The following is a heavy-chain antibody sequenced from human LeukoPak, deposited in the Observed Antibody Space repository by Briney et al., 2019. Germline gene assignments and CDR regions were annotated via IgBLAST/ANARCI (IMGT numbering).Heavy chain of an antibody. CDR2: INPSGGST. J-gene: IGHJ4*02. CDR1: GYTFTSYY. V-gene: IGHV1-46*01. D-gene: IGHD4-17*01. CDR3: ARSYGDFYFDY. Sequence: GTSVKVSCKASGYTFTSYYMHWVRQAPGRGLEWMGMINPSGGSTSYAQKFQGRVTMTRDTSTSTVYMELSSLRSEDTAVYYCARSYGDFYFDYWGQGTLVTVSS.